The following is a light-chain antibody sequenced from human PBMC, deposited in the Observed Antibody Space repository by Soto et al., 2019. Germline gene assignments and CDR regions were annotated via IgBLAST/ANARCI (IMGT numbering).Light chain of an antibody. CDR3: SSYTSSSTLKV. CDR2: DVS. V-gene: IGLV2-14*01. J-gene: IGLJ2*01. Sequence: QSALTQPASVSGSPGQSITISCTGTSSDVGGYNYVSWYQQHPGKAPKLMIYDVSNRPSGVSNRFSGSKSGNTASLTISGIQAEDEADYYCSSYTSSSTLKVFGRGNKVTVL. CDR1: SSDVGGYNY.